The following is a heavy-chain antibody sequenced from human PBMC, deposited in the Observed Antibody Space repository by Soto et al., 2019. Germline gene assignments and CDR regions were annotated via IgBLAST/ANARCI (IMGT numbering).Heavy chain of an antibody. J-gene: IGHJ6*02. D-gene: IGHD5-18*01. CDR2: INPNSGGT. CDR3: ARDTAMAGYYCYGMDV. V-gene: IGHV1-2*02. Sequence: ASVKVSCKASGYTFTGYYMHWVRQAPGQGLEWMGWINPNSGGTNYAQKFQGRVTMTRDTSISTAYIELSRLRSYDPAVYDGARDTAMAGYYCYGMDVGGQGTTVTVSS. CDR1: GYTFTGYY.